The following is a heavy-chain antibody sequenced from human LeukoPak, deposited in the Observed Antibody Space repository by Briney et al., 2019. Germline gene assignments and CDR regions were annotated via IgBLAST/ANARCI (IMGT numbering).Heavy chain of an antibody. J-gene: IGHJ2*01. D-gene: IGHD6-13*01. CDR1: GFTFSSYS. V-gene: IGHV3-21*01. Sequence: GSLRLSCAASGFTFSSYSMNWVRQAPGKGLEWVSSISSSSSYIYYADSVKGRFTISRDNAKNSLYLQMNSLRAEDAAVYYCARDKRQQLVPAHFDLWGRGTLVTVSS. CDR2: ISSSSSYI. CDR3: ARDKRQQLVPAHFDL.